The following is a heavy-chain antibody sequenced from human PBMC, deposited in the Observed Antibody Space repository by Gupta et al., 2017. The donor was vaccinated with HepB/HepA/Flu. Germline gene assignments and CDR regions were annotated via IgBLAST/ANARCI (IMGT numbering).Heavy chain of an antibody. CDR2: LYYSGNT. Sequence: QLQLQESGPGLVKPSETLSLTCTVSGGSISSHTYYWGWLRQPPGKGLEWVGSLYYSGNTYYNPSLKSRVTISIDTSNNQFSLRLRSVTAADTAMYYCAKSGGPMNWFDPWGQGTLVTVSS. CDR1: GGSISSHTYY. V-gene: IGHV4-39*01. J-gene: IGHJ5*02. CDR3: AKSGGPMNWFDP.